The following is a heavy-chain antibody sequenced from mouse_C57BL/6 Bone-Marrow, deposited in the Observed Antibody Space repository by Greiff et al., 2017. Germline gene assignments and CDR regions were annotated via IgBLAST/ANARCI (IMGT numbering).Heavy chain of an antibody. Sequence: EVQRVESGGGLVKPGGSLKLSCAASGFTFSSYAMSWVRQTPEKRLEWVATISDGGSYTYYPDNVKGRFTIYRDNAKNNLYLQMSHLKSEDTAMYYCAKVDYYGSSWFAYWGQGTLVTVSA. D-gene: IGHD1-1*01. CDR2: ISDGGSYT. CDR1: GFTFSSYA. J-gene: IGHJ3*01. V-gene: IGHV5-4*01. CDR3: AKVDYYGSSWFAY.